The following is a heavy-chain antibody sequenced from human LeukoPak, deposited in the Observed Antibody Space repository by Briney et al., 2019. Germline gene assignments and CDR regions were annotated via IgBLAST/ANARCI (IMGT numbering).Heavy chain of an antibody. V-gene: IGHV3-23*01. J-gene: IGHJ4*02. Sequence: PGGSLRLSCAASGFTFSSYAMSWVRQAPGKGLEWVSAISGSGGSTYYADSVKGRFTISRDNSKNTLYLQMNSLRAEDTAVYYCAKALHYDILTGYNPFGYWGQGTLVTVSS. CDR2: ISGSGGST. D-gene: IGHD3-9*01. CDR3: AKALHYDILTGYNPFGY. CDR1: GFTFSSYA.